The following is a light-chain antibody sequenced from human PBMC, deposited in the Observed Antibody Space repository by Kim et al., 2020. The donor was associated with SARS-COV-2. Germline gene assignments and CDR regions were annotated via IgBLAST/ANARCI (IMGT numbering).Light chain of an antibody. CDR1: ALPKQY. CDR3: QSADSSETVV. V-gene: IGLV3-25*03. CDR2: RDS. Sequence: SYELTQPPSVSVSPGQTARITCSGGALPKQYAYWYQQKPCQAPVLVIYRDSERPSGIPERFSGSSSGTTGTLTISGVQAEDEGDYYCQSADSSETVVFGGGTQLTVL. J-gene: IGLJ3*02.